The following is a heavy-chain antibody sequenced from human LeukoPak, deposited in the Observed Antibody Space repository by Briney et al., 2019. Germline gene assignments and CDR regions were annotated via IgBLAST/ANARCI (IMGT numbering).Heavy chain of an antibody. CDR3: ARGVEMATIPCYFDY. J-gene: IGHJ4*02. V-gene: IGHV1-69*13. CDR1: GYTFTSNY. CDR2: IIPIFGTA. Sequence: HGASVKVSCKASGYTFTSNYIHWVRQAPGQGLEWMGGIIPIFGTANYAQKFQGRVTITADESTSTAYMELSSLRSEDTAVYYCARGVEMATIPCYFDYWGQGTLVTVSS. D-gene: IGHD5-24*01.